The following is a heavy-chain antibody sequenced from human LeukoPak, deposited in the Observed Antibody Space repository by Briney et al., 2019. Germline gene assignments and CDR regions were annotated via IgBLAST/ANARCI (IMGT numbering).Heavy chain of an antibody. V-gene: IGHV4-59*12. CDR1: GGSIRSYY. CDR3: ARASQVYYFEN. CDR2: IYSSGST. Sequence: SETLSLTCTVSGGSIRSYYWSWIQQPPGKGLEWIGYIYSSGSTDCNPSLKSRVTISVDTSKRQFSLKLSAVTAADTAVYYCARASQVYYFENWGQGTLVTVSS. J-gene: IGHJ4*02.